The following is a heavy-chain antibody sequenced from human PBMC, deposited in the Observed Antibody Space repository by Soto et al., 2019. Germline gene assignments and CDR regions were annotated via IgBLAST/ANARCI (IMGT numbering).Heavy chain of an antibody. CDR1: GFTFSSYA. J-gene: IGHJ6*02. CDR2: ISYDGSNK. Sequence: GSLRLSCAASGFTFSSYAMHWVRQAPGKGLEWVAVISYDGSNKYYADSVKGRFTISRDNSKNTLYLQMNSLRAEDTAVYYCARVPFSVRRDYYYYYGMDVWGQGTTVTVSS. V-gene: IGHV3-30-3*01. D-gene: IGHD1-1*01. CDR3: ARVPFSVRRDYYYYYGMDV.